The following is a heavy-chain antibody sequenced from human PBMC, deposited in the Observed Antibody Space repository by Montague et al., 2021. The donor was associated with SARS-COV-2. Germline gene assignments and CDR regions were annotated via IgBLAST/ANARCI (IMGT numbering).Heavy chain of an antibody. D-gene: IGHD3-10*01. CDR1: GGSISSGGYS. V-gene: IGHV4-30-2*01. CDR2: IYHSGST. Sequence: TLSLTCAVSGGSISSGGYSWNWIRQPPGKGLEWIGYIYHSGSTYYNPSLKSRVTISLGSSKNQFSLNLTSVTAADTAVYYCARGSMVRGGKVYYGVDVWGQGTTVTVSS. CDR3: ARGSMVRGGKVYYGVDV. J-gene: IGHJ6*02.